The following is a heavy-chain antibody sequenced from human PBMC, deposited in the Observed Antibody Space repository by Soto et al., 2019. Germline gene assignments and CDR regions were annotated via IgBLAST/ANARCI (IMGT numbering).Heavy chain of an antibody. Sequence: ASVKVSCKASGYTFTGYYIHWVRQAPGQGLEWMGWITPNSGGTNYAQKFQGRVTMTRDTSISTAYMELSRLRSDDTAVYYCARDVDIVVVPAAPRRYYYYGMDVWGQGTTVTVSS. CDR2: ITPNSGGT. CDR3: ARDVDIVVVPAAPRRYYYYGMDV. CDR1: GYTFTGYY. V-gene: IGHV1-2*02. J-gene: IGHJ6*02. D-gene: IGHD2-2*03.